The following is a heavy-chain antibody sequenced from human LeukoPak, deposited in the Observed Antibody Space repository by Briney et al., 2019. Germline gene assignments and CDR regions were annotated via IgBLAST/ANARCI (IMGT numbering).Heavy chain of an antibody. J-gene: IGHJ3*02. CDR1: GGSITSYY. CDR2: IYYSGST. D-gene: IGHD2/OR15-2a*01. V-gene: IGHV4-59*01. CDR3: ARGLTWPYVLDI. Sequence: SETLSLTCTVSGGSITSYYWTWIRQPPGKGLEWIGSIYYSGSTNYNPSLKSRVTISLDTSKNQFSLNLTSVTAADTAVYYCARGLTWPYVLDIWGQGTMVTVSS.